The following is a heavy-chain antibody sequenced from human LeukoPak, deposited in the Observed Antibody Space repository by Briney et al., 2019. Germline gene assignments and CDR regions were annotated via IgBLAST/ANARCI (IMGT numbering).Heavy chain of an antibody. D-gene: IGHD3-22*01. Sequence: VASVKVSCKASGGTFSSYAISWVRQAPGQGLEWMGGIIPIFGTANYAQKFQGRVTITAGKSTSTAYMELSSLRSQDTAVYYCARKAAEYYDSSGYSGGAFDIWGQGTMVTVSS. V-gene: IGHV1-69*06. CDR3: ARKAAEYYDSSGYSGGAFDI. CDR1: GGTFSSYA. J-gene: IGHJ3*02. CDR2: IIPIFGTA.